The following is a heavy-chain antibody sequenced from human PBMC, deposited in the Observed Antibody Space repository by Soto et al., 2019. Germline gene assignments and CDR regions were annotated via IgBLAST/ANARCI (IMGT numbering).Heavy chain of an antibody. V-gene: IGHV4-34*01. CDR1: GESFIGYY. J-gene: IGHJ5*02. CDR3: ARTDIVTTNWFDP. Sequence: QVHLQQWGAGLLKPSETLSLTCAVYGESFIGYYWTWIRQSPGKGLEWIGEINHGGSTNYNPSLKSRVNISIDTSKDPFSLKLTSGTAADTSVYYCARTDIVTTNWFDPWCQGDLVTGSS. CDR2: INHGGST. D-gene: IGHD5-12*01.